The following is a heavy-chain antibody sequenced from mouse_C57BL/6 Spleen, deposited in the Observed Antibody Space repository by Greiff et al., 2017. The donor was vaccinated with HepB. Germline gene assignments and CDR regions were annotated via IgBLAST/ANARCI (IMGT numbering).Heavy chain of an antibody. Sequence: EVQLVESGGGLVKPGGSLKLSCAASGFTFSSYAMSWVRQTPEKRLEWVATISDGGSYTYYPDNVKGRFTISRDNAKNNLYLQMSHLKSEDTAMYYCAYDYDGYFDVWGTGTTVTVSS. D-gene: IGHD2-4*01. CDR1: GFTFSSYA. J-gene: IGHJ1*03. CDR3: AYDYDGYFDV. V-gene: IGHV5-4*01. CDR2: ISDGGSYT.